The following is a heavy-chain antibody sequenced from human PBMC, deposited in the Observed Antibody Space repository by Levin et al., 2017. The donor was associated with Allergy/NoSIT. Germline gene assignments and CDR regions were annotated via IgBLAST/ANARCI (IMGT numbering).Heavy chain of an antibody. J-gene: IGHJ4*02. Sequence: GESLKISCAASGFTFSSYAMHWVRQAPGKGLEWVAVISYDGSNKYYADSVKGRFTISRDNSKNTLYLQMNSLRAEDTAVYYCARDGPVYDILTGYFYYFDYWGQGTLVTVSS. D-gene: IGHD3-9*01. CDR3: ARDGPVYDILTGYFYYFDY. CDR1: GFTFSSYA. CDR2: ISYDGSNK. V-gene: IGHV3-30*04.